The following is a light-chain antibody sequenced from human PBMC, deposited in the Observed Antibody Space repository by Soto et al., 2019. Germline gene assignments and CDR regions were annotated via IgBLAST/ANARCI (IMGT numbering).Light chain of an antibody. Sequence: EIVLTQSPGTLSXXXXXXXXXXSRASQSVSSYLAWXXQKPGXXPXXLIYGASNRATGIPDRFNDIGSGTDFTLSISILEPEDFAVDDCQQYGSPGTFGRGTKVDIK. CDR1: QSVSSY. J-gene: IGKJ4*02. CDR2: GAS. CDR3: QQYGSPGT. V-gene: IGKV3-20*01.